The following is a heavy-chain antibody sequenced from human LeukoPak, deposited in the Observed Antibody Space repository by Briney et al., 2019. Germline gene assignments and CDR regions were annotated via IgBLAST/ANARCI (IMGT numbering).Heavy chain of an antibody. Sequence: GRSLRLSCAASGFTFDDYAMHWVGQAPGKGLEWVSGISWNSGSIGYADSVKGRFTISRDNAKNSLYLQMNSLRAEDTALYYCAKSGGYSYGGYDYWGQETLATVSS. CDR1: GFTFDDYA. V-gene: IGHV3-9*01. D-gene: IGHD5-18*01. CDR2: ISWNSGSI. CDR3: AKSGGYSYGGYDY. J-gene: IGHJ4*02.